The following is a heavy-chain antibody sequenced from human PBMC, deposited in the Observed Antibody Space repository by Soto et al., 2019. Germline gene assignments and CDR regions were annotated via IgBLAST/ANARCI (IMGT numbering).Heavy chain of an antibody. CDR3: TRGLASGDY. D-gene: IGHD6-6*01. CDR2: INPNGGST. V-gene: IGHV1-46*03. J-gene: IGHJ4*02. Sequence: QVQLVQPGAEVKKPGASVKFSCKASGFIFTNFYIHWVRQAPGQGLEWIGIINPNGGSTNYAQNXXXXXXXXXXXXXXXXXMDLSSLRSEDTAVYYCTRGLASGDYWGQGTLITVSS. CDR1: GFIFTNFY.